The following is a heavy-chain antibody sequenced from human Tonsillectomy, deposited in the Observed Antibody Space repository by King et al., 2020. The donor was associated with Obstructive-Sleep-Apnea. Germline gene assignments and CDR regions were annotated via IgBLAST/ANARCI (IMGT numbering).Heavy chain of an antibody. CDR2: IIPILGIA. V-gene: IGHV1-69*09. CDR1: GGTFSSYA. Sequence: QLVQSGAEVKKPGSSVKVSCKASGGTFSSYAISWVRQAPGQGLEWMGRIIPILGIANYAQKFQGRVTITADKSTSTAYMELSSLRSEDTAVYYWARGDYYDSSGSYNWFDPWGQGTLVTVSS. D-gene: IGHD3-22*01. J-gene: IGHJ5*02. CDR3: ARGDYYDSSGSYNWFDP.